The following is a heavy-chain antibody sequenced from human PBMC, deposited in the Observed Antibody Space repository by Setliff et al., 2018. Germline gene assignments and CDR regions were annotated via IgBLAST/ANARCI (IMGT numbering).Heavy chain of an antibody. D-gene: IGHD2-2*01. V-gene: IGHV2-5*05. J-gene: IGHJ3*02. CDR2: VYWDDDK. CDR1: GFSFTTGPVG. Sequence: SGPTLVNPRQTLTLTCTFSGFSFTTGPVGVAWIRQPPGKAPEWLALVYWDDDKRYDPSLKSRLTITKDTSKNQVVLTMTNMDPVDTATYYCARIGQPQQGIQGQAFDIWGQGTMVTVSS. CDR3: ARIGQPQQGIQGQAFDI.